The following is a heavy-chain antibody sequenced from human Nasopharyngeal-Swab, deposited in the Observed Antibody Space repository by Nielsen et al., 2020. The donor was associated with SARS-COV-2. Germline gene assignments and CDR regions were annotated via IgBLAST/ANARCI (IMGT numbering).Heavy chain of an antibody. CDR1: GGSFSGYY. Sequence: SETLSLTCAVYGGSFSGYYWSWIRQPPGKGLEWIGYIYYTGSTDYNPSLKSRVTISVDTSRNQFSLKLSPVTATDTAIYYCARRDYGTLFDYWGRGTLVTVSS. J-gene: IGHJ4*02. CDR3: ARRDYGTLFDY. V-gene: IGHV4-59*08. CDR2: IYYTGST. D-gene: IGHD4-17*01.